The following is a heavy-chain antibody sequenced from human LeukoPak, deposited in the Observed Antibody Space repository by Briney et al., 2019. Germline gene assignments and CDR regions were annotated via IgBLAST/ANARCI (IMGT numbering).Heavy chain of an antibody. J-gene: IGHJ4*02. V-gene: IGHV3-23*01. CDR2: ISGSGAAT. CDR3: AGRPSGEGLAPLDY. D-gene: IGHD1-14*01. Sequence: GGSLRLSCAASGLAFSSSTMSWVRQAPGKGLECVSIISGSGAATYYTDSVTGRFTISRDNSKNTLFLQMNSLRAEDTAVYYCAGRPSGEGLAPLDYWGQGALVAVSS. CDR1: GLAFSSST.